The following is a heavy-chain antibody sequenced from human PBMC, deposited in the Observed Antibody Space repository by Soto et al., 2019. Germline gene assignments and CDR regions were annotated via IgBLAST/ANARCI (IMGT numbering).Heavy chain of an antibody. CDR2: IYSSGST. V-gene: IGHV4-4*07. CDR3: ATANSSAMLPGGAFDI. D-gene: IGHD2-2*01. J-gene: IGHJ3*02. Sequence: GSSQMNYYWSWIRQPAGKGLEWIGRIYSSGSTTYNPSLKSRVTMSVDTSKNQFSLKLSSVTAADTAVYYCATANSSAMLPGGAFDIWGQGTLVTVSS. CDR1: GSSQMNYY.